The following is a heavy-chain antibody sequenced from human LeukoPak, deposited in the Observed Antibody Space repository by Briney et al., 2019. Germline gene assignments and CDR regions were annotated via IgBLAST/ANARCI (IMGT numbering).Heavy chain of an antibody. D-gene: IGHD6-13*01. V-gene: IGHV3-48*02. J-gene: IGHJ4*02. CDR2: ISSSSSTI. Sequence: GGSLRLSCAASGFTFSSYNMNWVRQAPGKGLEWVSYISSSSSTIYYADSVKGRFTISRDNAKNSLYLQMNSLRDEDTAVYYCARDPGDPGYSSSWSPGGFDYWGQGTLVTVSS. CDR1: GFTFSSYN. CDR3: ARDPGDPGYSSSWSPGGFDY.